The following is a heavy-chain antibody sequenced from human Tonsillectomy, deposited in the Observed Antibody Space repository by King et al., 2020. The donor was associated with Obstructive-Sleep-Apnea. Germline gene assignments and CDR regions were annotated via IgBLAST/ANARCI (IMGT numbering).Heavy chain of an antibody. CDR1: CGSICSGGVY. Sequence: QLQESGPGLVKPSQTLALTCTVSCGSICSGGVYWSLIRQHPGKVLEWCGYIYCSGSTYYNPSLKSRVTISVDTSNNQFSLKLSSVIAADTAVYYCARGKLGSILDYWGQGTLVTVSS. V-gene: IGHV4-31*03. CDR3: ARGKLGSILDY. J-gene: IGHJ4*02. D-gene: IGHD2-15*01. CDR2: IYCSGST.